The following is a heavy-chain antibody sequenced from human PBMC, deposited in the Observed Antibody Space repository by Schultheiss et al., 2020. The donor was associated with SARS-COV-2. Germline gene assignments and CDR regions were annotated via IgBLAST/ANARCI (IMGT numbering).Heavy chain of an antibody. V-gene: IGHV3-33*03. CDR1: GFTFSSYS. J-gene: IGHJ4*02. CDR2: IWYDGSNK. Sequence: GGSLRLSCAASGFTFSSYSMNWVRQAPGKGLEWVAVIWYDGSNKYYADSVKGRFTISRDNAKNSLYLQMNSLRAEDTAVYYCAKLDAYCSGGSCYSDYFDYWGQGTLVTVS. CDR3: AKLDAYCSGGSCYSDYFDY. D-gene: IGHD2-15*01.